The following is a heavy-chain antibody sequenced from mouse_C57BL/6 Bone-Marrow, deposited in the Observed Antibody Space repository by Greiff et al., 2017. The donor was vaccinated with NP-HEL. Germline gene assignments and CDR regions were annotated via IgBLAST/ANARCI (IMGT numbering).Heavy chain of an antibody. D-gene: IGHD2-3*01. CDR3: ARGSGYSSWFAY. Sequence: QVQLQQPGAELVKPGASVKMSCKASGYTFTSYWMQWVKQRPGQGLEWIGEIDPSDSYTNYNQKFKGKATLTVDTSSSTAYMQLSSLTSEDSAVYYCARGSGYSSWFAYWGQGTLVTVSA. CDR2: IDPSDSYT. V-gene: IGHV1-50*01. CDR1: GYTFTSYW. J-gene: IGHJ3*01.